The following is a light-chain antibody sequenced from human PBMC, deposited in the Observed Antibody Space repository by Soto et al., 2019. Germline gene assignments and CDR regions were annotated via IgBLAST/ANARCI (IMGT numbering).Light chain of an antibody. J-gene: IGLJ1*01. V-gene: IGLV2-14*01. Sequence: QSALTQPASVSGSPGQSITISCTGTSSDVGGYNYVSWYQQHPGKAPKLIIYEVSNRPSGVSNRFSGSKSGNTASLTISGLQAEDEADYYCSSYTSESTGVFGTGTKLTVL. CDR1: SSDVGGYNY. CDR3: SSYTSESTGV. CDR2: EVS.